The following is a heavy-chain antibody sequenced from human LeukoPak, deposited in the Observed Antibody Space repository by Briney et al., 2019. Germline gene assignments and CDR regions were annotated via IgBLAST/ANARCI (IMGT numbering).Heavy chain of an antibody. D-gene: IGHD6-13*01. J-gene: IGHJ4*02. CDR1: GGTFSSYA. CDR2: IIPIFGTA. Sequence: SVKVSCTASGGTFSSYAISWVRQAPGQGLEWMGGIIPIFGTANYAQKFQGRVTITRNTSISTAYMELSSLRSEDTAVYYCARGKLAAAGTIDYWGQGTLVTVSS. CDR3: ARGKLAAAGTIDY. V-gene: IGHV1-69*05.